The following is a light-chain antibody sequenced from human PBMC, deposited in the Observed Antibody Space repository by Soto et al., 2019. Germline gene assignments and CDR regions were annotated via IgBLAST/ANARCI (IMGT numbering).Light chain of an antibody. Sequence: DIQMTQSPSTLSASEGARVPISCRASQSVSIWLAWYQQKPGRAPKLLIYKSSILESGVPSRFSGSGSGTEFTLTNSSLQPDDFATYYCQQYNSYSFGQGTKVDIK. CDR2: KSS. CDR1: QSVSIW. V-gene: IGKV1-5*03. CDR3: QQYNSYS. J-gene: IGKJ1*01.